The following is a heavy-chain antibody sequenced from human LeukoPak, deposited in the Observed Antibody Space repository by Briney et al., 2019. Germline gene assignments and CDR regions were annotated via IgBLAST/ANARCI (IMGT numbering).Heavy chain of an antibody. V-gene: IGHV3-43*02. D-gene: IGHD3-3*01. Sequence: GGSLRLSCAASGLSSDDYAMHWVRQAPGKGLEWVALIRGDGDSTFYADSVKGRFTISRDNSKNSLYLQMNSLRTEDTALYYCAKGFSVLASNHYYYFYGMDVWGQGTTVTVSS. J-gene: IGHJ6*02. CDR3: AKGFSVLASNHYYYFYGMDV. CDR2: IRGDGDST. CDR1: GLSSDDYA.